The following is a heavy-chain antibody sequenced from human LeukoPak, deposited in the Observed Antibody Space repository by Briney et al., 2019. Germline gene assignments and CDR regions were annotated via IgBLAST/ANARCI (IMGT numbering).Heavy chain of an antibody. D-gene: IGHD5-12*01. CDR2: INHSGST. V-gene: IGHV4-34*01. J-gene: IGHJ4*02. CDR3: ARDGGLRAFDY. CDR1: GGSFSGYY. Sequence: PSETLSLTCAVYGGSFSGYYWSWIRQPPGKGLEWIGEINHSGSTNYNPSLKSRVTISVDTSKNQFSLKLSSVTAADTAVYYRARDGGLRAFDYWGQGTLVTVSS.